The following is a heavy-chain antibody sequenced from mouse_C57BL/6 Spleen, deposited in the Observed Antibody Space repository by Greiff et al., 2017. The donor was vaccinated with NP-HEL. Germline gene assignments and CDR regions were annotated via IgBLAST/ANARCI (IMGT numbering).Heavy chain of an antibody. CDR3: ARYYYGSRLYWYFDV. CDR1: GYTFTDYY. J-gene: IGHJ1*03. D-gene: IGHD1-1*01. Sequence: EVQLQQSGPELVKPGASVKISCKASGYTFTDYYMNWVKQSHGKSLEWIGDINPNNGGTSYNQKFKGKATLTVDKSSSTAYMELRSLTSEDSAVYYCARYYYGSRLYWYFDVWGTGTTVTVSS. CDR2: INPNNGGT. V-gene: IGHV1-26*01.